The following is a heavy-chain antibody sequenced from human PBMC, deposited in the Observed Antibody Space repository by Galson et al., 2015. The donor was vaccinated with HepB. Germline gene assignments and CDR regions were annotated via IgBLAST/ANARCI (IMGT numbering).Heavy chain of an antibody. CDR3: TRSAYYYDSSGYQRY. D-gene: IGHD3-22*01. V-gene: IGHV3-49*04. CDR2: IRSKAYGGTT. Sequence: SLRLSCAASGFTFGDYAMSWVRQAPGKGLEWVGFIRSKAYGGTTEYAASVKGRFTISRDDSKSIAYLQMNSLKTEDIAVYYCTRSAYYYDSSGYQRYWGQGTLVTVSS. CDR1: GFTFGDYA. J-gene: IGHJ4*02.